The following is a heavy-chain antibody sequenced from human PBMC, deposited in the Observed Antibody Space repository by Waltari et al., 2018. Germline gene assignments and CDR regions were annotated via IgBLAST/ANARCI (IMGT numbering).Heavy chain of an antibody. CDR2: IKQEGSEK. CDR1: GFTFSSYW. V-gene: IGHV3-7*01. J-gene: IGHJ4*02. Sequence: EVQLVESGGGLVQPGGSLRLSCAASGFTFSSYWMSWVRQAPGKGLEWVANIKQEGSEKYYVYSVKGRFTISRDNAKNSLYLQMNSLRAEDTAVYYCARDRSTSPDFDYWGQGTLVTVSS. D-gene: IGHD2-2*01. CDR3: ARDRSTSPDFDY.